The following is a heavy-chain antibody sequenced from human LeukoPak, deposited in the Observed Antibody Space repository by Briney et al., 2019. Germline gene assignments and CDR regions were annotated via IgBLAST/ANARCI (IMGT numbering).Heavy chain of an antibody. CDR1: GFTVNSNY. D-gene: IGHD6-13*01. J-gene: IGHJ4*02. Sequence: PGGSLGLSCAASGFTVNSNYMNWVRQAPGKGLEWVSILYSGGSTYYADSVKGRFTISRDNSKNTLYLQMNSLRAEDTAVYYCARDKADLDYWGQGTLVTVSS. CDR2: LYSGGST. CDR3: ARDKADLDY. V-gene: IGHV3-66*01.